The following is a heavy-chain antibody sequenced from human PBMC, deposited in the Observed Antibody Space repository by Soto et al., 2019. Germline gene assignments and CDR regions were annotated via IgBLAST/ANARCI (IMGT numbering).Heavy chain of an antibody. J-gene: IGHJ6*02. CDR1: GYTFTSYY. CDR2: INPSGGST. D-gene: IGHD3-3*01. CDR3: ARDRGLSDFWSGYPYYYGMDV. Sequence: ASVKDSCKASGYTFTSYYMHWVRQAPGQGLEWMGIINPSGGSTSYAQKFQGRVTMTRDTSTSTVYMELSSLRSEDTAVYYCARDRGLSDFWSGYPYYYGMDVWGQGTTVTVSS. V-gene: IGHV1-46*01.